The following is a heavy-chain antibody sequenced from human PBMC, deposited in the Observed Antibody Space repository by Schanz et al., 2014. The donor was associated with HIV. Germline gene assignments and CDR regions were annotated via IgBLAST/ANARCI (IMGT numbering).Heavy chain of an antibody. CDR3: ARAPPRDSSGYYPFDY. CDR2: ISPDSGAT. Sequence: QVQLVQSGAEVREPGASVKVSCKASGYTFSDFYIDWVRQAPGQGLEWMGWISPDSGATDYAQNFQGRVTMTRHTSMTTVYMDLSRVTSDDTALYFCARAPPRDSSGYYPFDYWGQGTLVTVSS. J-gene: IGHJ4*02. V-gene: IGHV1-2*02. CDR1: GYTFSDFY. D-gene: IGHD3-22*01.